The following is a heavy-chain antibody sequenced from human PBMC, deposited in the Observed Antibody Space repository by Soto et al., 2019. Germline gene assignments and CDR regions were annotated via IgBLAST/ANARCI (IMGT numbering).Heavy chain of an antibody. J-gene: IGHJ4*02. D-gene: IGHD3-9*01. V-gene: IGHV3-23*01. CDR1: GFTFSSFA. CDR2: ISGSGTNT. Sequence: EVHLLESGGGLVQPGGSLRLSCAATGFTFSSFAMTWVRQAPGKGLEWVSTISGSGTNTYYADSVKGRFTFSRDNSKNTLFLQMRSLRAEETAIYYCARTLPFAFDVLTGYEYYFDSWGQGTLLTVSS. CDR3: ARTLPFAFDVLTGYEYYFDS.